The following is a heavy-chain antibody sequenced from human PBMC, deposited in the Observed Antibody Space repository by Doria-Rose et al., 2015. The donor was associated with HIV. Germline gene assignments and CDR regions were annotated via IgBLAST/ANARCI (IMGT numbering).Heavy chain of an antibody. CDR3: ARIKSSRWYHKYYFDF. J-gene: IGHJ4*02. CDR2: IFSDGER. D-gene: IGHD6-13*01. Sequence: ESGPVLVKPTETLTLTCTVSGVSLSSPGMGVSWIRQPPGKALEWLANIFSDGERSYISSLKSRLTISRRTSKSQVVLTMTDMDPVGTATYYCARIKSSRWYHKYYFDFWGQGTLVIVSA. CDR1: GVSLSSPGMG. V-gene: IGHV2-26*01.